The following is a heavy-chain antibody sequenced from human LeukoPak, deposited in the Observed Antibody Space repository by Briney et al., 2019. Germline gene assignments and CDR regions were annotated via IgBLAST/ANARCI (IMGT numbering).Heavy chain of an antibody. Sequence: GGSLGLSCAASGFTFSTFALNWVRQAPGEGLEWVSSISNGGGSTYYADSVKGRFTISRDNSKNTLYLQMNSLRAEDTAVYYCAKHLYDSSGYYPPMDYWGQGTLVTVSS. CDR1: GFTFSTFA. CDR3: AKHLYDSSGYYPPMDY. V-gene: IGHV3-23*01. CDR2: ISNGGGST. J-gene: IGHJ4*02. D-gene: IGHD3-22*01.